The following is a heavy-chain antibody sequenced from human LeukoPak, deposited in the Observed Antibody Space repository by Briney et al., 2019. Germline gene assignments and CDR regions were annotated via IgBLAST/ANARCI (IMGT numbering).Heavy chain of an antibody. CDR2: INHSGST. Sequence: ASETLSLICAVYGGSFSSYYWSWIRQPPGKGLEWIGEINHSGSTNYNPSLKSRVTISLDTSKNQFSLKLSSVTAADTAVYYCARDLHDSSGYWAFDIWGQGTMVTVSS. CDR3: ARDLHDSSGYWAFDI. J-gene: IGHJ3*02. V-gene: IGHV4-34*01. CDR1: GGSFSSYY. D-gene: IGHD3-22*01.